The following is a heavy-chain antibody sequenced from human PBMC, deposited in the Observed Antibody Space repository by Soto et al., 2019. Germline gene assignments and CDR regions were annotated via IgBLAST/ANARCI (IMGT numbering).Heavy chain of an antibody. J-gene: IGHJ6*03. Sequence: SETLSLTCTVSGGSISSGGYYWSRIRQHPGKGLEWIGYIYYSGSTYYNPSLKSRVTISVDTSKNQFSLKLSSVTAADTAVYYCARVNDCSGGSCYSDYYYYMDVWGKGTTVTVSS. V-gene: IGHV4-31*03. CDR1: GGSISSGGYY. CDR2: IYYSGST. CDR3: ARVNDCSGGSCYSDYYYYMDV. D-gene: IGHD2-15*01.